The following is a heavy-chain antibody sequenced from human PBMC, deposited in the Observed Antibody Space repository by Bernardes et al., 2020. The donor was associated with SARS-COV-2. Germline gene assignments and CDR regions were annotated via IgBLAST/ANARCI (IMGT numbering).Heavy chain of an antibody. CDR2: IWYDGSKQ. CDR3: ARDSIHTYYYASGSYGGAFDY. J-gene: IGHJ4*02. D-gene: IGHD3-10*01. Sequence: GGSLRLSCAASGFTFSSYGMHWVRQAPGEGLEWVALIWYDGSKQYYADSVKGRFTISRDNSKNTLYLQMTSLRAEDTAVFYCARDSIHTYYYASGSYGGAFDYWGQGTLVTVSS. V-gene: IGHV3-33*01. CDR1: GFTFSSYG.